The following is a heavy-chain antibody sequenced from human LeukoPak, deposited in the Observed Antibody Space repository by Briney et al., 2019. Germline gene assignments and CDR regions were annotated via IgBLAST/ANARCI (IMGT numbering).Heavy chain of an antibody. J-gene: IGHJ4*02. Sequence: GGSLRLSCAASGFTFSSYGMHWVRQTPGRGLEWVALISSTNDQFYADSVNGGFTISRDNSRDTVSLQMTSLRTEDTGVYYCARDHEWSRLGYDYWGQGTLVTVSS. V-gene: IGHV3-30*19. D-gene: IGHD3-3*01. CDR1: GFTFSSYG. CDR3: ARDHEWSRLGYDY. CDR2: ISSTNDQ.